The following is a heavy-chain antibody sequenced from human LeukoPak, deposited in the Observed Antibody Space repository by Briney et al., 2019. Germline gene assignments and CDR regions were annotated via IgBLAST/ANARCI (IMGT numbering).Heavy chain of an antibody. V-gene: IGHV4-59*01. CDR2: IYYGGST. Sequence: SETLSLTCTVSGGSISSYYWSWIRQPPGKGLGWIGYIYYGGSTNYNPSLKSRVTISVDTSKNQFSLKLSSVTAADTAVYYCARDLSGYCSSTSCYYGMDVWGKGTTVTVSS. J-gene: IGHJ6*04. CDR1: GGSISSYY. D-gene: IGHD2-2*03. CDR3: ARDLSGYCSSTSCYYGMDV.